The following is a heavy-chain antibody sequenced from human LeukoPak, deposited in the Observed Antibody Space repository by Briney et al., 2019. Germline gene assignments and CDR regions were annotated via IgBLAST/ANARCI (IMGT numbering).Heavy chain of an antibody. D-gene: IGHD3-22*01. CDR3: ARGKYYYDSNTSYRYFDP. V-gene: IGHV4-4*07. CDR1: GGSISSYY. CDR2: IYTTGNA. Sequence: PSETLSLTCTVSGGSISSYYWNWIRQPAGKGLEWIGRIYTTGNANYNPSLKSRVTMSIDTSKKQFSLSLSSVTAADTAVYSCARGKYYYDSNTSYRYFDPWGQGTLVTVSS. J-gene: IGHJ5*02.